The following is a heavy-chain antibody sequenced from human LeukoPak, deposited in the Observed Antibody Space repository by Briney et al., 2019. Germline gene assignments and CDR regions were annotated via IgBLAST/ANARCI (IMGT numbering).Heavy chain of an antibody. J-gene: IGHJ6*03. CDR1: GYTLREYS. D-gene: IGHD2/OR15-2a*01. V-gene: IGHV1-24*01. Sequence: ASVKVSCKVSGYTLREYSMHWVRQAPAKGLQWMGVFDPEDGESIIAQKFQGRLTMTEDTSTDTAYMELSSLTSEDTAMYYCATGHCNTSSCYYYYMDVWGKGTTVTVSS. CDR2: FDPEDGES. CDR3: ATGHCNTSSCYYYYMDV.